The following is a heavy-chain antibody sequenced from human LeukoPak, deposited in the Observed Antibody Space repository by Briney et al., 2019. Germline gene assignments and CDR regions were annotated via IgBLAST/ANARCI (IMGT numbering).Heavy chain of an antibody. Sequence: GASVKVSCKASGGTFSSYAISWVRQAPGQGLEWMGGIIPIFGTANYAQKFQGRVTITADKSTSTAYMELSSLRSEDTAVYYCAREAYCSGGSCYLPWFDPWGQGTLVTVSS. V-gene: IGHV1-69*06. CDR3: AREAYCSGGSCYLPWFDP. CDR1: GGTFSSYA. CDR2: IIPIFGTA. D-gene: IGHD2-15*01. J-gene: IGHJ5*02.